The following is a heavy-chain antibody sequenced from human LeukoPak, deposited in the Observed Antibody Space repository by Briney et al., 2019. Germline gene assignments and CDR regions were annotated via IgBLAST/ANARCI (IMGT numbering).Heavy chain of an antibody. D-gene: IGHD6-13*01. CDR2: IYYSGST. J-gene: IGHJ4*01. V-gene: IGHV4-31*03. CDR3: ASDKGYSNNYFDY. CDR1: GGSISSGGYY. Sequence: PSETLSLTCTVSGGSISSGGYYWSWIRQHPGKGLEWIGYIYYSGSTYYNSSLKSRVTISVDTSRNQFSLKLSSVTAADTALYYCASDKGYSNNYFDYWGQGTLVTVSS.